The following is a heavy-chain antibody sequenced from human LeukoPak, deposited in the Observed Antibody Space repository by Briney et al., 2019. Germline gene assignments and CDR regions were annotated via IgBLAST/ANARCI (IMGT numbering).Heavy chain of an antibody. CDR2: IHFSGHT. CDR3: ARDSYYYGSGSYYRTNWFDP. J-gene: IGHJ5*02. D-gene: IGHD3-10*01. V-gene: IGHV4-59*13. CDR1: GGSISTYF. Sequence: PSETLSLTCTVSGGSISTYFWNWIWQSPGKGLEWIGYIHFSGHTNYNPSLKSRVTISVDTSKNQFSLKLSSVTAADTAVYYCARDSYYYGSGSYYRTNWFDPWGQGTLVTVSS.